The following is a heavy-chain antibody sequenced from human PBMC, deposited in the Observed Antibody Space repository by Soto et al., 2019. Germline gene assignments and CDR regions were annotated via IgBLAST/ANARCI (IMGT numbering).Heavy chain of an antibody. Sequence: EVQLLDSGGGLVQAGGSLRLSCAASGFTFSSEAMSWVRQGPGKGLGWVSGISASGGSTYYADSVKGRFTISRDNSKNTLYLQRNSLRADDTAIYYCAKGPGPGQWLATGSYYFDYWGQGTLVTVSS. CDR3: AKGPGPGQWLATGSYYFDY. J-gene: IGHJ4*02. CDR2: ISASGGST. D-gene: IGHD6-19*01. CDR1: GFTFSSEA. V-gene: IGHV3-23*01.